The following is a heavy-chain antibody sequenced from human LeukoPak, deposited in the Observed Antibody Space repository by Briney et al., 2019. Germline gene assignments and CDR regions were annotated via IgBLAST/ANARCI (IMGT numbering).Heavy chain of an antibody. D-gene: IGHD5-18*01. Sequence: SVKVSCKASGGTFSSYAISWVRQAPGQGLEWMGGIIPIFGTANYAQKFQGRVTITTDESTSTAYMELSSLRSEDTAVYYCARDLSGYSYEGLWDAFDIWGQGTMVTVSS. V-gene: IGHV1-69*05. CDR1: GGTFSSYA. J-gene: IGHJ3*02. CDR3: ARDLSGYSYEGLWDAFDI. CDR2: IIPIFGTA.